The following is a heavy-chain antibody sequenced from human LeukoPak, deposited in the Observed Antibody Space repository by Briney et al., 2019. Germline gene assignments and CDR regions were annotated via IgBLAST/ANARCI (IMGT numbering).Heavy chain of an antibody. D-gene: IGHD3-9*01. CDR2: IYYSGST. CDR3: ARAEPDILTGYYRSVDY. V-gene: IGHV4-30-4*01. J-gene: IGHJ4*02. Sequence: SETLSLTCTVSGGSISSGDYYWSWIRQPPGKGLEWIGYIYYSGSTYYNPSLKSRVTISVDRSKNQFSLKLSSVTAADTAVYYCARAEPDILTGYYRSVDYWGQGTLVTVSS. CDR1: GGSISSGDYY.